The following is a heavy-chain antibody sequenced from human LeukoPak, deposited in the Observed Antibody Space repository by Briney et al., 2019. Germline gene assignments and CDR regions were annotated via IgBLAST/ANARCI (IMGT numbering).Heavy chain of an antibody. Sequence: GGSLRLSCAASGFTFSSYAISWVRQAPGKGLEWVSAVSGSGGSAYYADSVKGRFTISRDNSKNTLYLQMNSLRAEDTAVYSCARSRGPTTFGGVHDYWGQGTLVTVSS. CDR2: VSGSGGSA. J-gene: IGHJ4*02. CDR1: GFTFSSYA. D-gene: IGHD3-16*01. V-gene: IGHV3-23*01. CDR3: ARSRGPTTFGGVHDY.